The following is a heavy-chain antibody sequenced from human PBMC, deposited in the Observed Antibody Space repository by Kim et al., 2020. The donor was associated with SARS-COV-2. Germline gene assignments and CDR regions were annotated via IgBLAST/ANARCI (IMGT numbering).Heavy chain of an antibody. J-gene: IGHJ4*02. D-gene: IGHD6-19*01. CDR1: GFTFSSYW. CDR2: IKQDGSEK. V-gene: IGHV3-7*01. CDR3: ASASQTQVYTSIAVAAYFDY. Sequence: GGSLRLSCAASGFTFSSYWMSWVRQAPGKGLEWVANIKQDGSEKYYVDSVKGRFTISRDNAKNSLYLQMNSLRAEDTAVYYCASASQTQVYTSIAVAAYFDYWGQGTLVTVSS.